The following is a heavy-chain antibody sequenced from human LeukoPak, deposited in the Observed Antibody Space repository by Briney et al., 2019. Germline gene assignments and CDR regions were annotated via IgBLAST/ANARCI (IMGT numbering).Heavy chain of an antibody. CDR1: GFTFSSYE. CDR2: ISSSSGI. J-gene: IGHJ4*02. CDR3: ARGFSY. Sequence: GGSLRLSCIASGFTFSSYEMSGVRQAPGRGLEWVSYISSSSGIFYADSVKGRFTISRDNAKNSLYLQMNSLRAEDTAVYYCARGFSYWGRGTLVTVSS. V-gene: IGHV3-48*03.